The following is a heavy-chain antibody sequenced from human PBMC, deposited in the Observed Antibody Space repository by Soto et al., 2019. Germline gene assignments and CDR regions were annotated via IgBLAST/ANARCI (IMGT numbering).Heavy chain of an antibody. CDR3: ARGSRYYYDSSDHVPDY. D-gene: IGHD3-22*01. CDR1: GYTFTSYA. Sequence: ASVKVSCKASGYTFTSYAMHWVRQAPGQRLEWMGWINAGNGNTKYSQKFQGHVTISADKSISTAYLQWSSLKASDTAMYYCARGSRYYYDSSDHVPDYWGQGTLVTVS. J-gene: IGHJ4*02. CDR2: INAGNGNT. V-gene: IGHV1-3*01.